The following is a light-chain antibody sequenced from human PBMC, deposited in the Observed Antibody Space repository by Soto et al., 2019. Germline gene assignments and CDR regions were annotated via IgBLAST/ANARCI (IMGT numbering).Light chain of an antibody. CDR1: QTVSSSY. CDR3: QQYNNWPIT. CDR2: GAS. Sequence: EIVLTQSPGTLSLSPGERATLSCRASQTVSSSYLAWYQQKPGQAPRLLIYGASNRATGTPARFSGSGSGTKFTLSISSLQSEDFAVYYCQQYNNWPITFGQGTRLEI. J-gene: IGKJ5*01. V-gene: IGKV3D-15*01.